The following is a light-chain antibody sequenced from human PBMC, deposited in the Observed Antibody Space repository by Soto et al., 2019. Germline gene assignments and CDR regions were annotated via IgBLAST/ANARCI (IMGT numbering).Light chain of an antibody. CDR1: NIGSKS. CDR3: QVWDGTTDHPV. Sequence: SYTLTQPPSVSVAPGKTASVPCGGHNIGSKSVHWYQQKAGLAPVLVIHYDSSRPSGIPERFSGSNSGDTATLIINSVEAGDEAHYYCQVWDGTTDHPVFGGGTQLTVL. J-gene: IGLJ2*01. V-gene: IGLV3-21*04. CDR2: YDS.